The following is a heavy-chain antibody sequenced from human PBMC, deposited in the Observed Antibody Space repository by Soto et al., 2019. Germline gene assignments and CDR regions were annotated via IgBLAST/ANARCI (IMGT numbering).Heavy chain of an antibody. CDR1: GFSFSDFA. Sequence: ESGGELVQPGGSLRLSCAASGFSFSDFAMTWVRQAPGKGLEWVALISTSGSSTLYADSMKGRFTISRDNSKNALYLQMNRLGDDDTALYYCARVAAFNWNNASDFWGQGTMGVVSS. V-gene: IGHV3-23*05. CDR2: ISTSGSST. D-gene: IGHD1-1*01. CDR3: ARVAAFNWNNASDF. J-gene: IGHJ3*01.